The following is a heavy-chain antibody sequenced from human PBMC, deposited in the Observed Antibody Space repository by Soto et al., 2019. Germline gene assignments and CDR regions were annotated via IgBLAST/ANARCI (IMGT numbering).Heavy chain of an antibody. Sequence: EVQLVESGGGLVQPGRSLRLSCAASGFTFDNYAMHWVRQAPGKGLEWVSGISWNSGSIGYVDSVKGRFTISRDNAKNSLYLQMNSLRAEDTALYYCAKDMATVVNYYGVDVWGQGTTVTVSS. V-gene: IGHV3-9*01. D-gene: IGHD5-12*01. CDR1: GFTFDNYA. CDR2: ISWNSGSI. J-gene: IGHJ6*02. CDR3: AKDMATVVNYYGVDV.